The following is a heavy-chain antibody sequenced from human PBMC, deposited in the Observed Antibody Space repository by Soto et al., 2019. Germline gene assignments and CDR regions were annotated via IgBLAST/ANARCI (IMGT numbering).Heavy chain of an antibody. CDR1: GYTFTSYY. Sequence: QVQLVQSGAEVKKPGASVKVSCKASGYTFTSYYMHWVRQAPGQGLEWMGIINPSGGSTNYAQKFQGRFTMTRDTSTSTVYMDLSSLRSEDTAVYYCARHLAAADYWGQGTVVTVSS. D-gene: IGHD6-13*01. J-gene: IGHJ4*02. CDR2: INPSGGST. V-gene: IGHV1-46*01. CDR3: ARHLAAADY.